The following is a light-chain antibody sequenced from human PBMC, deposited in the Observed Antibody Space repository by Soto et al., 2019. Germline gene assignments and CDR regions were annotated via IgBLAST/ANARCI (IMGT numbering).Light chain of an antibody. Sequence: DIDVMRSPSAGSPSVRDRVTISCRASQSIRTLLAWSQQKPGKAPELLIADASRLERGGPSRFSGRGSGTEFTLTISSLQPGDFATYFCQQYWGDPEAFSPGTKVDIK. CDR3: QQYWGDPEA. CDR1: QSIRTL. J-gene: IGKJ1*01. V-gene: IGKV1-5*01. CDR2: DAS.